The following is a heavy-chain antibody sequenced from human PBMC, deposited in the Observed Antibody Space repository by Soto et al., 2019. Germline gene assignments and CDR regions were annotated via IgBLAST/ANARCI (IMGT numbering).Heavy chain of an antibody. V-gene: IGHV1-24*01. CDR1: GYTLTELS. D-gene: IGHD5-18*01. CDR3: ATVLGVEMATAYFDY. Sequence: RASVKVSCKVSGYTLTELSMHWVRQAPGKGLEWMGGFDPEDGETIYAQKFQGRVTMTEDTSTDTAFMELSSLRSEDTAVYYCATVLGVEMATAYFDYWGQGTLVTVS. J-gene: IGHJ4*02. CDR2: FDPEDGET.